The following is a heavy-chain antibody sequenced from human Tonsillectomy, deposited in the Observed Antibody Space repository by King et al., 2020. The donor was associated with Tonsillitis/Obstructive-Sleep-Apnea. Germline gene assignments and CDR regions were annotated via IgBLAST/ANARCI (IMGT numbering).Heavy chain of an antibody. D-gene: IGHD3-9*01. CDR2: IYHRGST. CDR1: GGSISSSNW. CDR3: ARGNDILTGYSGFDY. Sequence: QLQESGPGLVKPSGTLSLTCAVSGGSISSSNWWSWVRQPPGKGLGWIGEIYHRGSTNYNPSLKSRVTLSVDKSKNQFSLKLSSGTAADTAVYYCARGNDILTGYSGFDYWGQGTLVTVSS. V-gene: IGHV4-4*02. J-gene: IGHJ4*02.